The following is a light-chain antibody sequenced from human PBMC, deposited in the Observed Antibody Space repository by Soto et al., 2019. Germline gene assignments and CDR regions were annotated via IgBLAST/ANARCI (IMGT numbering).Light chain of an antibody. CDR1: QGIGSN. CDR2: AAS. Sequence: IPLTQSPSSLSASVGDRVTITCRASQGIGSNLAWYQQKPGKAPNLLIYAASTLQSGVPSRISGSGSGTYLTLTIFSLQPEDFATYYCHQVSTYPFTFGPGTRLEIE. J-gene: IGKJ5*01. V-gene: IGKV1-9*01. CDR3: HQVSTYPFT.